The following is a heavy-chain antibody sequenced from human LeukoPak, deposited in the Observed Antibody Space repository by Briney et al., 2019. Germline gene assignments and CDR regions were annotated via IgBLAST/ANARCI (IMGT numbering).Heavy chain of an antibody. V-gene: IGHV1-69*13. J-gene: IGHJ4*02. CDR3: ARRKYYYDSSGDLDY. D-gene: IGHD3-22*01. CDR1: GGTFSSYA. Sequence: SVKVSCKASGGTFSSYAISWVRQAPGQGLEWMEGIIPIFGTANYAQKFQGRVTITADESTSTAYMELSSLRSEDTAVYYCARRKYYYDSSGDLDYWGQGTLVTVSS. CDR2: IIPIFGTA.